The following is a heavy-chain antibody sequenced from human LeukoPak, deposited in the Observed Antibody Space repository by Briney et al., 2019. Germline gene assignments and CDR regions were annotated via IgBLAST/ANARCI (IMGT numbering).Heavy chain of an antibody. J-gene: IGHJ4*02. V-gene: IGHV1-2*02. CDR3: AREGDYNGSGRGDF. CDR2: INPNTGPT. CDR1: GYTFTRLY. Sequence: ASVKVSCKTSGYTFTRLYVHWVRQAPGQGLEWMGGINPNTGPTNFAQKFQGRVTMTTDTSVSTAYMDLCRLRFDDTAVYYCAREGDYNGSGRGDFWGQGTLVTVSS. D-gene: IGHD3-10*01.